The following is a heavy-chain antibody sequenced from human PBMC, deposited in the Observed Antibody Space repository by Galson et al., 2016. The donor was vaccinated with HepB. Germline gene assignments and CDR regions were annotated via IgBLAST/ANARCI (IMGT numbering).Heavy chain of an antibody. CDR1: GFPFSSYA. CDR2: SSASDGRT. Sequence: SLRLSCAASGFPFSSYAMSWVRQAPGKGLEWVSVSSASDGRTYYSDSVKGRFTISRDDSATPLYLQMNSLRVEDTAVYYCAGKTSSFGNWFDPWGQGTLVTVSS. J-gene: IGHJ5*02. CDR3: AGKTSSFGNWFDP. V-gene: IGHV3-23*01. D-gene: IGHD3-3*01.